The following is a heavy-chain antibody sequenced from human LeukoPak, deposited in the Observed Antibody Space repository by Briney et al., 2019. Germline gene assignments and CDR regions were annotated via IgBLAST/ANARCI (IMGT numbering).Heavy chain of an antibody. V-gene: IGHV3-21*01. CDR2: ISSSSSYI. J-gene: IGHJ4*02. CDR1: GFTFSSYS. Sequence: GGSLRLSCAASGFTFSSYSMNWVRQAPGKGLEWVSSISSSSSYIYYADSVKGRFTISRDNAKNSLYLQMNSLRAEDTAVYYCARDSDSSGYYYNWGQGTLVTVPS. D-gene: IGHD3-22*01. CDR3: ARDSDSSGYYYN.